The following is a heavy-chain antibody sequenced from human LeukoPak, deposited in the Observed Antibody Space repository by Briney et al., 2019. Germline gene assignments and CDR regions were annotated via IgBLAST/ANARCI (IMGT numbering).Heavy chain of an antibody. D-gene: IGHD5-24*01. J-gene: IGHJ6*03. V-gene: IGHV1-18*01. CDR2: ISAYNGNT. Sequence: SVNVSFKSSVCTFTIYGISWVGQAPGQGLEWMGWISAYNGNTNYAQKLQGRVTMTTDTSTRTAYMELRSLRSDDTAVYYCARDGKMATPFPYYYYYYMDVWGKGTTVTVSS. CDR3: ARDGKMATPFPYYYYYYMDV. CDR1: VCTFTIYG.